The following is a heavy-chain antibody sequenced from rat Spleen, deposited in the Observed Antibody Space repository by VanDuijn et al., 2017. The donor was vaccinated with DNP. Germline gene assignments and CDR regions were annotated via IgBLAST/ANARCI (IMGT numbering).Heavy chain of an antibody. CDR3: ARGGHGGFDY. J-gene: IGHJ2*01. D-gene: IGHD4-1*01. CDR2: ISPSGDIT. V-gene: IGHV5-19*01. CDR1: GFTFSNFG. Sequence: EVQLVESGGGLVQPGRSLKLSCAASGFTFSNFGMHWIRQAPTKGLEWVASISPSGDITFYRDSVKGRFTISRDNAKNTQYLQMDSLRSEDTATYYCARGGHGGFDYWGQGVMVTVSS.